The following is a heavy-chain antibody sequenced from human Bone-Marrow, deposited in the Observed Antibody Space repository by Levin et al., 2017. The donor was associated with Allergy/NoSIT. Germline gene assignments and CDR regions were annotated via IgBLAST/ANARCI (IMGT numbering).Heavy chain of an antibody. CDR1: GFTFSSYS. CDR2: ISSSSSYI. Sequence: TGGSLRLSCAASGFTFSSYSMNWVRQAPGKGLEWVSSISSSSSYIYYADSVKGRFTISRDNAKNSLYLQMNSLRAEDTAVYYCARGGQWRVLGGYFDYWGQGTLVTVAA. CDR3: ARGGQWRVLGGYFDY. V-gene: IGHV3-21*01. J-gene: IGHJ4*02. D-gene: IGHD6-19*01.